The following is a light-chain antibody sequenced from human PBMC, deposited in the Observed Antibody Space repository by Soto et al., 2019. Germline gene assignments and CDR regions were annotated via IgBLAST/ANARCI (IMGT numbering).Light chain of an antibody. Sequence: QSVLTQPPSVSAAPGEKVTISCSGRTSNIGNNFVSWYQQLPGTAPQLLIHDNNKRPSGVPDRFSGSKSGSAATLDITGLQTGDEAHYYCGTWEYSLTAFVFGGGTQLTVL. CDR3: GTWEYSLTAFV. CDR2: DNN. V-gene: IGLV1-51*01. J-gene: IGLJ2*01. CDR1: TSNIGNNF.